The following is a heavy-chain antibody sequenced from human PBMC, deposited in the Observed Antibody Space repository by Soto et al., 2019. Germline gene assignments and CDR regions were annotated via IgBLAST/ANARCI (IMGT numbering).Heavy chain of an antibody. Sequence: PGESLKISCKGSGYSFTSYRIGWVRQMPGKGLEWMGIIYPGDSDTRYSPSFQGQVTISADKSISTAYLQWSSLKASDTAMYYCARRIAVAGHYYYYGMDVWGQGTTVTVSS. CDR2: IYPGDSDT. CDR3: ARRIAVAGHYYYYGMDV. V-gene: IGHV5-51*01. D-gene: IGHD6-19*01. CDR1: GYSFTSYR. J-gene: IGHJ6*02.